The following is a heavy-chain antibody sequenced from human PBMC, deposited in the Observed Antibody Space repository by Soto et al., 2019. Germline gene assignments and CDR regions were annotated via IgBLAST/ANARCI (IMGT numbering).Heavy chain of an antibody. D-gene: IGHD6-13*01. CDR3: KKDWQHES. CDR1: GFTFSNYA. V-gene: IGHV3-23*01. CDR2: INTNGVNR. J-gene: IGHJ5*02. Sequence: EVQLLKSGGGLVQPGGSLRLSCAASGFTFSNYAMSWVRQAPGKGLECVSTINTNGVNRHYADSVKGRFSVSRDNSKNTLSLQMNSLRAEDTAVYYCKKDWQHESWGQGTLVTVSS.